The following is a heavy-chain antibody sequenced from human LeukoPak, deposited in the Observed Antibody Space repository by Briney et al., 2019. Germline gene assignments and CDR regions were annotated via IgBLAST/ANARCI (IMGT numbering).Heavy chain of an antibody. D-gene: IGHD4-17*01. Sequence: GGSLRLSCAASGFTFSTYSMNWVRQAPGKGLEWVSFISSSSTTIYYADSVKGRFTISRDSARNSLYLQMNSLRVEDTAIYYCARDNGDPWGQGTLVTVSS. CDR1: GFTFSTYS. V-gene: IGHV3-48*01. CDR2: ISSSSTTI. CDR3: ARDNGDP. J-gene: IGHJ5*02.